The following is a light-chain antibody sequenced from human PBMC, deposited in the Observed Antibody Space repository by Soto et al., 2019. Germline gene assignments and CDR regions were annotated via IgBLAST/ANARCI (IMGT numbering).Light chain of an antibody. V-gene: IGKV3-11*01. J-gene: IGKJ4*01. CDR2: GAS. CDR1: QSVSSN. Sequence: EIVLTQSPATLSLSPGERATLSCRASQSVSSNLAWYQQKPGQAPRLLIYGASNRATGTPARFSGSGSGTDFTLTISSLEPEDFALYYCQQRSNWPLLTFGGGTKVEIK. CDR3: QQRSNWPLLT.